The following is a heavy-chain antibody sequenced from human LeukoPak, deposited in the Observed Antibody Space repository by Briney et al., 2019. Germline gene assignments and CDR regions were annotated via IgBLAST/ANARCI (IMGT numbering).Heavy chain of an antibody. CDR1: GGSISSYY. Sequence: SETLSLTCTVSGGSISSYYWSWIRQPAGKGLEWIGRIYTSGSTNYNPSLKSRVTMSVDTSKNQFSLKLSSVTAADTAVYYCARRTPLYYDFWSGTGGAFDIWGQGTMVTVSS. V-gene: IGHV4-4*07. D-gene: IGHD3-3*01. J-gene: IGHJ3*02. CDR2: IYTSGST. CDR3: ARRTPLYYDFWSGTGGAFDI.